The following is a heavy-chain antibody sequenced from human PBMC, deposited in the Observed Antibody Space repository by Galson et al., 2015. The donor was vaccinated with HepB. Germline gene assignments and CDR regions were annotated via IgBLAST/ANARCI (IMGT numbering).Heavy chain of an antibody. V-gene: IGHV3-30*02. CDR2: IHHDGSNQ. CDR3: AKDPIAALGTRGFDY. Sequence: SLRLSCAASGFSFSNYGMHWVRQAPGKGLEWVTFIHHDGSNQYYAHSVKGRFTISRDNSKNTLYLHMSGLRAEDTALYYCAKDPIAALGTRGFDYWGQGTLVTVSS. CDR1: GFSFSNYG. J-gene: IGHJ4*02. D-gene: IGHD6-13*01.